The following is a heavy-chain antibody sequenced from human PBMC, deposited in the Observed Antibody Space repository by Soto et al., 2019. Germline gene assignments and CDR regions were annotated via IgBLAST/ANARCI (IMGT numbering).Heavy chain of an antibody. J-gene: IGHJ4*02. Sequence: TSETLSLTCSVSGGSVSDKTYYWSWIRQPPGKRLEWIGYVYYSGTTNYNPSLKSRVTISVDLSKNRFSLRLSSVTTADTALYYCARTTAVPNTLRSRYFFDYWGQGTLVNVSS. CDR1: GGSVSDKTYY. CDR2: VYYSGTT. V-gene: IGHV4-61*01. D-gene: IGHD4-17*01. CDR3: ARTTAVPNTLRSRYFFDY.